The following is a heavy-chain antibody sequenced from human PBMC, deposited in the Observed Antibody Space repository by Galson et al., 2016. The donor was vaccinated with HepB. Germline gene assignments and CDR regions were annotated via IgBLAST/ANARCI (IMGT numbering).Heavy chain of an antibody. CDR1: GYAFTNYY. CDR2: ISAYNGKT. CDR3: ARDKYGSTRPPIFDR. D-gene: IGHD6-13*01. J-gene: IGHJ4*02. V-gene: IGHV1-18*04. Sequence: SVKVSCKASGYAFTNYYIGWVRQAPGQGLEWMGWISAYNGKTKYAQNLQGRVTMTTDASTSTAYMELRSLRSDDTAVYYCARDKYGSTRPPIFDRWGQGTLVTVSS.